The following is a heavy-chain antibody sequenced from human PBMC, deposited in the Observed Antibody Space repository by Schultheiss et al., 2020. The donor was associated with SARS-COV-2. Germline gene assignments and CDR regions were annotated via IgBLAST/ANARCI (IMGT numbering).Heavy chain of an antibody. D-gene: IGHD6-19*01. J-gene: IGHJ6*02. CDR1: GFTFSSYA. CDR2: ISYDGSNK. Sequence: GESLKISCAASGFTFSSYAMHWVRQAPGKGLEWVAVISYDGSNKYYADSVKGRFTISRDNSKNTLYLQMNSLRAEDTAVYYCAREKVEAVALYYYYYGMDVWGQGTTVTVSS. V-gene: IGHV3-30*04. CDR3: AREKVEAVALYYYYYGMDV.